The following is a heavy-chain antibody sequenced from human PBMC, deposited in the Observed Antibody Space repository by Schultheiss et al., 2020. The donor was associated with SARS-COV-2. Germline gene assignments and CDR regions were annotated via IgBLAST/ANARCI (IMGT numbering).Heavy chain of an antibody. J-gene: IGHJ4*02. CDR3: ARDALGCFDY. Sequence: SETLSLTCTVSGGSISSGSYYWSWIRQPAGKGLEWIGYIYYSGSTYYNPSLKSRVTISVDTSKNQFSLKLSSVTAADTAVYYCARDALGCFDYWGQGTLVTVSS. D-gene: IGHD2-2*01. CDR1: GGSISSGSYY. V-gene: IGHV4-61*10. CDR2: IYYSGST.